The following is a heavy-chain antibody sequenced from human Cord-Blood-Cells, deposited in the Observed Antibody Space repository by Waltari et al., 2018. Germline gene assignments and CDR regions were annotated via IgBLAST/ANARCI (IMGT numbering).Heavy chain of an antibody. CDR1: GYTLTELS. CDR2: FDPEDGET. Sequence: QVQLVQSGAEVTKPGASVKVSCKVSGYTLTELSMPWVGQAPGKGLEWMGGFDPEDGETIYAQKFQGRVTMTEDTSTDTAYMELSSLRSEDTAVYYCATRDIVATILTDDAFDIWGQGTMVTVSS. J-gene: IGHJ3*02. CDR3: ATRDIVATILTDDAFDI. V-gene: IGHV1-24*01. D-gene: IGHD5-12*01.